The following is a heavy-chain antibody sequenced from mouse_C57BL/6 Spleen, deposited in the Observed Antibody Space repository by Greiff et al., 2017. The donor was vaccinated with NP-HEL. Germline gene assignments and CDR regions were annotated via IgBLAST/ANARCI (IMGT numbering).Heavy chain of an antibody. J-gene: IGHJ4*01. V-gene: IGHV2-9-1*01. CDR1: GFSLTSYA. Sequence: VKLVESGPGLVAPSQSLSITCTVSGFSLTSYAISWVRQPPGKGLEWLGVMWTGGGTNYNSALKSRLSISKDNSKSQVFLKMNSLQTDDTARYYCARKVLGRPMDYWGQGTSVTVSS. CDR3: ARKVLGRPMDY. CDR2: MWTGGGT. D-gene: IGHD4-1*01.